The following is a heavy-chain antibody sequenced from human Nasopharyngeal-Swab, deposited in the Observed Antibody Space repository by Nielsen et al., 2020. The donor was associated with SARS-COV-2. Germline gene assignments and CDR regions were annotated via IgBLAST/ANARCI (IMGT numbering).Heavy chain of an antibody. D-gene: IGHD3-10*01. CDR2: INHSGST. V-gene: IGHV4-34*01. Sequence: SQTLSLTCAVYGGSFSGYYWSWVRQPPGKGLEWIGEINHSGSTNYNPSLKSRVTISVDTSKNQFSLKLSSVTAADTAVYYCARSPRGGFDPWGQGTLVTVSS. CDR1: GGSFSGYY. CDR3: ARSPRGGFDP. J-gene: IGHJ5*02.